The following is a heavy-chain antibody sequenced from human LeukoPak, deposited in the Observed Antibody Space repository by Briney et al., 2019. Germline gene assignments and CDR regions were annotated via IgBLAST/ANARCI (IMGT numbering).Heavy chain of an antibody. CDR2: INHSGST. V-gene: IGHV4-34*01. CDR1: GGSFSGYY. J-gene: IGHJ6*03. CDR3: ARRYSNYGADYYYYYMDV. D-gene: IGHD4-11*01. Sequence: SETLSLTCAVYGGSFSGYYWSWIRQPPGKGLEWIGEINHSGSTNYNPSLKSRVTISVDTSKNQFSLKLSSVTAADTAVYYCARRYSNYGADYYYYYMDVWGKGTTVTVSS.